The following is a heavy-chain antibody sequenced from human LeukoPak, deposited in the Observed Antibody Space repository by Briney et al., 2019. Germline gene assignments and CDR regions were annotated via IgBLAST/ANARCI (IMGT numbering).Heavy chain of an antibody. V-gene: IGHV6-1*01. J-gene: IGHJ4*02. CDR1: GDSVSSNTPA. Sequence: SQTPSLTCAISGDSVSSNTPAWNWIRQSPSRGLEWLGRTYYRSKWYNDYAESVRSRITINPDTAKNQFSLQLNSVTPEDTAVYYCARQQRGAFDYWGQGTLVTVSS. CDR2: TYYRSKWYN. CDR3: ARQQRGAFDY. D-gene: IGHD6-13*01.